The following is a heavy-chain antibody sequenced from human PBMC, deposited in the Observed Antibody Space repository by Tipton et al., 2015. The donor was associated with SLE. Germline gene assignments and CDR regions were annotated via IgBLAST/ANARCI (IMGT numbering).Heavy chain of an antibody. CDR3: ATEGLYGGNADGMDV. CDR1: GFTFSSYG. J-gene: IGHJ6*02. Sequence: SLRLSCAASGFTFSSYGMHWVRQAPGKGLEWVAFIRYDGSNKYYADSAKGRFTISRDNSKNTLYLQMNSLRAEDTAVYYCATEGLYGGNADGMDVWGQGTTVTVSS. V-gene: IGHV3-30*02. CDR2: IRYDGSNK. D-gene: IGHD4-23*01.